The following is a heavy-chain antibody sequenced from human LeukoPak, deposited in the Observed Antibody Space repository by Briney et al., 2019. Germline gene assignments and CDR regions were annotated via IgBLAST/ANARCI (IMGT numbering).Heavy chain of an antibody. CDR2: TYYRSKWYD. CDR3: ARDLGTSGWYTFDF. CDR1: GDSVSSKNGA. J-gene: IGHJ5*01. V-gene: IGHV6-1*01. D-gene: IGHD6-19*01. Sequence: SQTLSLTCAISGDSVSSKNGAWNWIRQSPSRGLEWLGRTYYRSKWYDEYADSVKGRVTISPNTSKNQFSLHVYSVTPEDTAVYYCARDLGTSGWYTFDFWGQGTLVTVSS.